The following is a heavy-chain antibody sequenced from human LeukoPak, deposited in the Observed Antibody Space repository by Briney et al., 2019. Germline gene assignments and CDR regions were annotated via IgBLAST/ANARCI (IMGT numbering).Heavy chain of an antibody. J-gene: IGHJ6*02. Sequence: ASVKVSCKASGYTFTGYYMHWVRQAPGQGLEWMGWINPNSGGTNYAQKFQGRVTMTRDTSISTAYMELSRLRSDDTAVYYCARDVRRKGVGGGYGMDVWGQGTTVTVSS. V-gene: IGHV1-2*02. D-gene: IGHD2-15*01. CDR2: INPNSGGT. CDR3: ARDVRRKGVGGGYGMDV. CDR1: GYTFTGYY.